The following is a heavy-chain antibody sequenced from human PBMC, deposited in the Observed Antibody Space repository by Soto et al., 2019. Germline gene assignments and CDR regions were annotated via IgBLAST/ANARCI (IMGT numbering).Heavy chain of an antibody. CDR2: ISYDGSNK. CDR3: AKDYSSGWHIPSTFDY. J-gene: IGHJ4*02. D-gene: IGHD6-19*01. V-gene: IGHV3-30*18. Sequence: GGSLRLSCAASGFTFSSYGMHWVRQAPGKGLEWVAVISYDGSNKYYADSVKGRFTISRDNSKNTLYLQMNSLRAEDTAVYYCAKDYSSGWHIPSTFDYWGQGTLVTVSS. CDR1: GFTFSSYG.